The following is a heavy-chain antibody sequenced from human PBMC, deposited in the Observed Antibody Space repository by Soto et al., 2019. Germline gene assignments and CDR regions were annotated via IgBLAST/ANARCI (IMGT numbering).Heavy chain of an antibody. D-gene: IGHD3-3*01. V-gene: IGHV1-8*01. J-gene: IGHJ3*02. CDR1: GYTFTSSD. CDR3: ARGAITIFGVVITDAFDI. CDR2: MNPNSGNT. Sequence: ASVKVSCKASGYTFTSSDINWVLQATGQGLEWMGWMNPNSGNTGYAQKFQGRVTMTRNTSISTAYMELSSLRSEDTAVYYCARGAITIFGVVITDAFDIWGQGTMVTVSS.